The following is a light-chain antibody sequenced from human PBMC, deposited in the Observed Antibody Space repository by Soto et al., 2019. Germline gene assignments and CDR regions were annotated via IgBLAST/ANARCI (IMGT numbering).Light chain of an antibody. CDR1: TSNLGAGYD. J-gene: IGLJ1*01. CDR3: SSYTAGGTI. CDR2: EVS. V-gene: IGLV1-40*01. Sequence: QSVLTQPPSVSGAPGQRVTLSCTGNTSNLGAGYDVHWYQQLPGAAPKLMISEVSNRPSGVSNRFSGSKSGNTASLTISGLQAEDEADYYCSSYTAGGTIFGTGTKLTVL.